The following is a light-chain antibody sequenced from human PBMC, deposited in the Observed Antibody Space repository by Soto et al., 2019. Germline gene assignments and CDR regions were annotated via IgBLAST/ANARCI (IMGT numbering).Light chain of an antibody. J-gene: IGLJ2*01. CDR2: DDN. CDR1: SGSIASNF. V-gene: IGLV6-57*04. CDR3: QSYDSNNQV. Sequence: NFMLTQPHSVSESPGKTVTISCTRSSGSIASNFVQWYQQRPGSAPTTVIYDDNQRPSGVPDRFSGSIDSSSNSASLTVSGLRTEDEAVYYCQSYDSNNQVFGGGTQLTVL.